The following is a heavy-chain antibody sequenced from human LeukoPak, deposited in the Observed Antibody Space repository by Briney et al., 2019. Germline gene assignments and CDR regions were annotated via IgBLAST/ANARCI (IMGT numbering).Heavy chain of an antibody. J-gene: IGHJ4*02. CDR3: ARGPPLFGELLSFDY. D-gene: IGHD3-10*01. V-gene: IGHV3-48*04. Sequence: GGSLRLSCAASGFTFSSYSMNWVRQSPGQGLAWVSYISSRSSIIYYADSVKGRFTISRDNAKNSLYLQMNSLRAEDTAVYYCARGPPLFGELLSFDYWGQGTLVTVSS. CDR1: GFTFSSYS. CDR2: ISSRSSII.